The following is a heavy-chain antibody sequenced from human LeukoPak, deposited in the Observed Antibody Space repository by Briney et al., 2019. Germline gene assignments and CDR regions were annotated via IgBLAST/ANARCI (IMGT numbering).Heavy chain of an antibody. J-gene: IGHJ4*02. CDR2: IYGGGST. D-gene: IGHD6-19*01. CDR1: GFTVNNNY. V-gene: IGHV3-53*01. CDR3: ASWPVGWYGEDS. Sequence: GGSLRLSCVASGFTVNNNYMNRVRQGPGKGLEWVSVIYGGGSTYYAESVKGRFTISRDTPKNPLYLQMNSLRVEDTAVYYCASWPVGWYGEDSWGQGTLVTVSS.